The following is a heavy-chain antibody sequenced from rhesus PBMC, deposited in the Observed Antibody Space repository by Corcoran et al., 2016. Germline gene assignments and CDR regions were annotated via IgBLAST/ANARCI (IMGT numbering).Heavy chain of an antibody. CDR2: FYGSGGSN. CDR3: ASERNTGFDY. D-gene: IGHD4-23*01. CDR1: GGSISGYYY. Sequence: QVQLQESGPGLVKPSETLSLTCAVSGGSISGYYYWSWIRQPPGKGLEWIGSFYGSGGSNYLNPSLTSRVTLSVATSKNQFSLKLSSVTAADTAVYYCASERNTGFDYWGQGVLVTVSS. J-gene: IGHJ4*01. V-gene: IGHV4S14*01.